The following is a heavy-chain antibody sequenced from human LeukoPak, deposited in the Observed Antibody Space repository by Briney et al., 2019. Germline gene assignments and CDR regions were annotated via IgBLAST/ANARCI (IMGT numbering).Heavy chain of an antibody. J-gene: IGHJ3*02. CDR1: GFTFDDYA. CDR3: AKEGATLQTYYDFWSGLEEAFDI. Sequence: GRSLRLSFAASGFTFDDYAMHWVRQAPGKGLEWVSGISWNSGSIGYADSVKGRFTISRDNAKNSLYLQMNSLRAEDTALYYCAKEGATLQTYYDFWSGLEEAFDIWGQGTMVTVSS. V-gene: IGHV3-9*01. D-gene: IGHD3-3*01. CDR2: ISWNSGSI.